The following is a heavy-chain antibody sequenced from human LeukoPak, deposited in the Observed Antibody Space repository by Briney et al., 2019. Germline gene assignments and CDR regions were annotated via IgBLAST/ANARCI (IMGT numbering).Heavy chain of an antibody. CDR3: ARAGFGVVIGYFDY. Sequence: SETLSLTCTVSGGSISSYYWSWIRQPAGKGLEWIGRLYTSGSTNYNPSLKSRVTMSVDTSKNQFSLKLSSVTAADTAVYYCARAGFGVVIGYFDYWGQGTLVTVSS. J-gene: IGHJ4*02. V-gene: IGHV4-4*07. D-gene: IGHD3-3*01. CDR1: GGSISSYY. CDR2: LYTSGST.